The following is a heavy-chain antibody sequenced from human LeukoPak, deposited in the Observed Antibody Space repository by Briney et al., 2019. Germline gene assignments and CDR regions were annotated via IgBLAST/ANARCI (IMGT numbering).Heavy chain of an antibody. CDR3: ARESVRRRHMVRGGKWEYYFDY. CDR2: IYTSGST. D-gene: IGHD3-10*01. Sequence: SETLSLTCTVSGGSISSGSYYWSWIRQPAGKGLEWIGRIYTSGSTNYNPSLKSRVTISVDTSKNQFSLKLSSVTAADTAVYYCARESVRRRHMVRGGKWEYYFDYWGQGTLVTVSS. J-gene: IGHJ4*02. CDR1: GGSISSGSYY. V-gene: IGHV4-61*02.